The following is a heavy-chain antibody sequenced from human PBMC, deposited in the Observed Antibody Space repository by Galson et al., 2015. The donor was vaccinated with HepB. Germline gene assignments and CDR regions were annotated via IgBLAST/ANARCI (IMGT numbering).Heavy chain of an antibody. Sequence: SETLSLTCAVSGGSISSSSYYWGWIRQPPGRGLEWIGEINHSGSTNYNTSLKSRVTISVDTSKNQFSLKLSSVTAADTAVYYCARVSPLRRPFDYWGQGTLVTVSS. CDR3: ARVSPLRRPFDY. CDR1: GGSISSSSYY. J-gene: IGHJ4*02. CDR2: INHSGST. V-gene: IGHV4-39*07.